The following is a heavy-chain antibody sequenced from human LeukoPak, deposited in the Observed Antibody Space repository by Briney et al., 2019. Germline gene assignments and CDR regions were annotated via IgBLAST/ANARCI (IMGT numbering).Heavy chain of an antibody. J-gene: IGHJ4*02. D-gene: IGHD3-10*01. CDR2: IRGSDGST. Sequence: PGGSLRLSCAASGFTFSTYAMSWVRQAPGKGLEWVSSIRGSDGSTYYADSVKGRFTISRGNSKNTLYLQMDSLRAEDTAVYYCAKSRTMVRGVIRWDYWGQGTLVTVSS. CDR1: GFTFSTYA. V-gene: IGHV3-23*01. CDR3: AKSRTMVRGVIRWDY.